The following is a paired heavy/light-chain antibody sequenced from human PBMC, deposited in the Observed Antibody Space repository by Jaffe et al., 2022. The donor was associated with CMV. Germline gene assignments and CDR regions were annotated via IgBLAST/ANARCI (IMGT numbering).Light chain of an antibody. CDR1: NIGSIN. V-gene: IGLV3-21*04. CDR3: QVWHSSSDHVV. J-gene: IGLJ2*01. Sequence: SYVLTQPPSVSVAPGKTASITCGGNNIGSINVHWYQQKPGQAPVLVLYYDNDRPSGIPERFSGSNSGNTATLTISRVEAGDEADYYCQVWHSSSDHVVFGGGTKLTVL. CDR2: YDN.
Heavy chain of an antibody. CDR3: AKAGIKDSEAAFDI. J-gene: IGHJ3*02. D-gene: IGHD1-20*01. Sequence: EVQLVESGGGLVQPGGSLRLSCAASGFTFSSYWMYWVRQTPGKGLVWVSRVKSDGSSTNVADSVKGRFTISRDNAKNTLFLQMNSLRAEDTAVYYCAKAGIKDSEAAFDIWGQGTMVTVSS. CDR2: VKSDGSST. CDR1: GFTFSSYW. V-gene: IGHV3-74*01.